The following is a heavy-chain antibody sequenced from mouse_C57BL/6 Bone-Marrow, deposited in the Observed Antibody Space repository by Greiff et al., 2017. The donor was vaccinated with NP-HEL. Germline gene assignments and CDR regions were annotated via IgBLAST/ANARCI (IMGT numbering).Heavy chain of an antibody. Sequence: EVQLQQSGAELVRPGASVKLSCTASGFNIKDDDMHWVKQSPEQGLEWIGWIDPENGDTEYASKFQGKATITADTSSNTAYLQLSSLTSEDTAVYYCTTCYGYASFAYWGQGTLVTVSA. D-gene: IGHD2-2*01. CDR2: IDPENGDT. CDR1: GFNIKDDD. J-gene: IGHJ3*01. CDR3: TTCYGYASFAY. V-gene: IGHV14-4*01.